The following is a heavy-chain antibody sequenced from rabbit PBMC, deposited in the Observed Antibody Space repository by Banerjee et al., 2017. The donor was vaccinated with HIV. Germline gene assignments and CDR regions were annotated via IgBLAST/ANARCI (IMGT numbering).Heavy chain of an antibody. CDR2: IHAGSSGFT. V-gene: IGHV1S40*01. Sequence: QSLEESGGDLVKPGASLTLTCTASGFSFSTSYYMCWVRQAPGKGLEWIACIHAGSSGFTYYASWAKGRFTISKASSTTVTLQMTSLTAADTATYFCARDRGYAGYAGYGYALYYFDLWGQGTLVTVS. D-gene: IGHD6-1*01. J-gene: IGHJ4*01. CDR3: ARDRGYAGYAGYGYALYYFDL. CDR1: GFSFSTSYY.